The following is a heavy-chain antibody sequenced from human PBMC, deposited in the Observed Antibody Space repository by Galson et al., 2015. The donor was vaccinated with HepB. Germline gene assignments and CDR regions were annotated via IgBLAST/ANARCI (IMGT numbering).Heavy chain of an antibody. V-gene: IGHV3-30*04. J-gene: IGHJ4*02. CDR3: ARGQQLVLHYFDY. Sequence: SLRLSCAASGFTFSSYAMHWVRQAPGKGLEWVAVISYDGSNKYYADSVKGRFTISRDNSKNTLYLQMNSLRAEDTAVYYCARGQQLVLHYFDYWGQGTLVTVSS. D-gene: IGHD6-13*01. CDR2: ISYDGSNK. CDR1: GFTFSSYA.